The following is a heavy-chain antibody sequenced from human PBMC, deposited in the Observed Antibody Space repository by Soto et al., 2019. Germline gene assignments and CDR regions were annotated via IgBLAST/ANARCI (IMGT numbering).Heavy chain of an antibody. V-gene: IGHV4-30-4*01. J-gene: IGHJ5*02. CDR3: ARVGYCGGDCYHP. CDR1: GGSISSGDYY. CDR2: IYYSGST. D-gene: IGHD2-21*02. Sequence: PSETLSLTCTVSGGSISSGDYYWSWIRQPPGKGLEWIGYIYYSGSTYYNPSLKSRVTISVDTSKNQFSLKLSSVTAADTAVYYCARVGYCGGDCYHPWGQGTLVTVSS.